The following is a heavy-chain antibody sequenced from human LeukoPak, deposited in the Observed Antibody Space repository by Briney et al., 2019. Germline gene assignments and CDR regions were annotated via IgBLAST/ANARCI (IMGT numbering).Heavy chain of an antibody. CDR3: ARAPSSGWYDY. Sequence: GGSLRLSCTASGFTFGDYAMSWFRQAPGKGLEYVSAISGNGVSTYYANSVKGRLTISRDNSKNTLYLQMGSLRADDMAIYYCARAPSSGWYDYWGQGTLVTVSS. V-gene: IGHV3-64*01. D-gene: IGHD6-19*01. CDR2: ISGNGVST. CDR1: GFTFGDYA. J-gene: IGHJ4*02.